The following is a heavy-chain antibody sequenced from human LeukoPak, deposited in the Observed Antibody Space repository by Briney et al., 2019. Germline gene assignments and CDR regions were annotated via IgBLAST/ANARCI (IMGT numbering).Heavy chain of an antibody. J-gene: IGHJ6*03. CDR2: INPNSGGT. V-gene: IGHV1-2*02. CDR3: AKTAGFGGLYYYYYMDV. D-gene: IGHD3-10*01. CDR1: GYTFTGYY. Sequence: ASVKVSCKASGYTFTGYYMHWVRQAPGQGLEGMGWINPNSGGTNYAQKLQGRVTMTTDTSTSTAYMELRSLRSDDTAVYYCAKTAGFGGLYYYYYMDVWGKGTTVTVSS.